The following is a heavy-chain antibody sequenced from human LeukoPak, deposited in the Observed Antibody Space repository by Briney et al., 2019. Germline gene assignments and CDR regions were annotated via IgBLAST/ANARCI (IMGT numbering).Heavy chain of an antibody. V-gene: IGHV1-2*02. J-gene: IGHJ4*02. Sequence: ASVKLSCTASGYTFTDYYMNWVRQAPGPGLEWMGWIHPNSGGTNYAQKFQGRVTMTRDTSISTAYMELSRLTFDDTAVYYCGRKSAARKTSEFDYWGQGTLVTVSS. CDR3: GRKSAARKTSEFDY. D-gene: IGHD6-6*01. CDR2: IHPNSGGT. CDR1: GYTFTDYY.